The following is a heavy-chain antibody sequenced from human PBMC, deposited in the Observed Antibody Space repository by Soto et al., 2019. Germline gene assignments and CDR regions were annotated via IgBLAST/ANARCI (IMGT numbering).Heavy chain of an antibody. Sequence: SETLSLTCTVSGGSISSGGYYWSWIRQHPGKGLEWIGYIYYSGSTYYNPSLKSRVTISVDTSKNQFPLKLSSVTAADTAVYYCARDKVGHGMDVWGQGTTVTVSS. D-gene: IGHD1-26*01. J-gene: IGHJ6*02. CDR3: ARDKVGHGMDV. V-gene: IGHV4-31*03. CDR1: GGSISSGGYY. CDR2: IYYSGST.